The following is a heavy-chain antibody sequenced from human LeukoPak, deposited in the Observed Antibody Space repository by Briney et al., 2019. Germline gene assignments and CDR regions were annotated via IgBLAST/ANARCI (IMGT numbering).Heavy chain of an antibody. CDR3: ARVRTVQLDAGPPELDGPYFDY. D-gene: IGHD1-1*01. J-gene: IGHJ4*02. CDR1: GGTFSSYA. Sequence: SVKLSCKASGGTFSSYAISWGRQAPGHPLEWLGGIRAIFGTANYAQKFQGRVTITADESTSTAYMELSSLRSEDTAVYYCARVRTVQLDAGPPELDGPYFDYWGQGTLVTVSS. CDR2: IRAIFGTA. V-gene: IGHV1-69*01.